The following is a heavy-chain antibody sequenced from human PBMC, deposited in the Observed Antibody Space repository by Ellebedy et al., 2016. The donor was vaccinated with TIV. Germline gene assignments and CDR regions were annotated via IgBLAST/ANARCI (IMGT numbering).Heavy chain of an antibody. Sequence: ASVKVSCKATGYIFASYGITWVRQAPGQGLEWLGWISDYSGNTKYAQNLQGRVTMTTDTSTSTAYMELRSLRSDDTAVYYCTRGAYYDILSGPRAAFEVWGQGTMVIVSS. CDR3: TRGAYYDILSGPRAAFEV. D-gene: IGHD3-9*01. V-gene: IGHV1-18*01. CDR2: ISDYSGNT. J-gene: IGHJ3*01. CDR1: GYIFASYG.